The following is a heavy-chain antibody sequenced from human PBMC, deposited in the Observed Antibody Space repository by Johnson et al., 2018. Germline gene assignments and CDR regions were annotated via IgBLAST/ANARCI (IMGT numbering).Heavy chain of an antibody. V-gene: IGHV3-7*01. D-gene: IGHD2-21*01. CDR3: VRGAYNFDF. Sequence: VQLVEAGGDVVQPGGSLRLSCEASGFTFSPFSMTWVRQAPGKGLEWVANINSAGSEKYYVDSVKGRFTISRDNAKNSLYLQMSSLGAEDMAVYYCVRGAYNFDFWGQGTLVTVSA. J-gene: IGHJ4*02. CDR1: GFTFSPFS. CDR2: INSAGSEK.